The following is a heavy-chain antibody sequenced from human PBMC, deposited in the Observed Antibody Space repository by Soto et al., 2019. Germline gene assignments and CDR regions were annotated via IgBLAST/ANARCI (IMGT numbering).Heavy chain of an antibody. CDR3: ARDLQQ. J-gene: IGHJ4*02. V-gene: IGHV3-7*01. Sequence: GGSLSISCAASGFTYRVYGMSWVRQPPGKGLEWVANIKQDGSVKYYVDSVKGRFTISRDNTNNSLYLQMNSLRAEDTAVYYCARDLQQWSQGTLVTVSS. CDR1: GFTYRVYG. CDR2: IKQDGSVK.